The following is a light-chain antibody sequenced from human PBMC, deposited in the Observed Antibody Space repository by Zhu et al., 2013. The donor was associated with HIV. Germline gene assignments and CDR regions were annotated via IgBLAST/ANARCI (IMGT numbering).Light chain of an antibody. J-gene: IGLJ2*01. V-gene: IGLV3-1*01. CDR2: QDN. CDR1: KLGDKY. CDR3: QAWDSSTVV. Sequence: SYELTQPPSVSVSPGQTAIITCSGDKLGDKYASWYQQRPGQSPMLVVYQDNKRPSGIPERFSGSNSGNTATLTISGTQAIDEADYYCQAWDSSTVVFGGGTKLTVL.